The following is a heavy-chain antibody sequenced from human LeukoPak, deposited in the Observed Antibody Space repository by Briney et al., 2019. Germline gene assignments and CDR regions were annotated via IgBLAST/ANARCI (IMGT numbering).Heavy chain of an antibody. D-gene: IGHD2-15*01. CDR3: ARGFRKVAFDY. CDR2: ISSSGSTI. CDR1: GFTFSSYE. Sequence: GGSLRLSCAASGFTFSSYEMNWVRQAPGKGLEWVSYISSSGSTIYYADSVKGRFTISRDNAKNSLYLQMNSLRAEDTAVYYCARGFRKVAFDYWGQGTLVTVSS. J-gene: IGHJ4*02. V-gene: IGHV3-48*03.